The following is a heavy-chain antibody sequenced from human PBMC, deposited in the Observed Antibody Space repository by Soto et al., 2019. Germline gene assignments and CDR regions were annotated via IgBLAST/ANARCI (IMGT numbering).Heavy chain of an antibody. D-gene: IGHD2-2*02. CDR2: INPNSGGT. V-gene: IGHV1-2*04. CDR3: ARGDIAVVPAAIPANWFDS. Sequence: ASVKVSCKASGYTFTGYYMHWVRQAPGQGLEWMGWINPNSGGTNYAQKFQGWVTMTRDTSISTAYMELSRLRSDDTAVYYCARGDIAVVPAAIPANWFDSWGQGTLVTVSS. CDR1: GYTFTGYY. J-gene: IGHJ5*01.